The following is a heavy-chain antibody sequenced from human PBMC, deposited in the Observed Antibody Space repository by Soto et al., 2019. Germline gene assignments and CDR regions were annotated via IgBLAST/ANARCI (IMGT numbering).Heavy chain of an antibody. D-gene: IGHD6-6*01. CDR2: ISYDGSNK. V-gene: IGHV3-30*18. Sequence: GGSLRLSCAAAGFPFSSYGMHWVRQAPGEGLEWVAVISYDGSNKYYADSVKGRFTISRDNSKNTLYLQMNSLRAEDTAVYYCAKDLESIALDYWGQGTLVTVSS. CDR1: GFPFSSYG. J-gene: IGHJ4*02. CDR3: AKDLESIALDY.